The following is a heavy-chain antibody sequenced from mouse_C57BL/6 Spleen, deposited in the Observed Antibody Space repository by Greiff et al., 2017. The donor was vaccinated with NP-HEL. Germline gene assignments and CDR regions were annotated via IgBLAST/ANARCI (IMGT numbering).Heavy chain of an antibody. D-gene: IGHD1-1*01. V-gene: IGHV5-4*01. Sequence: EVQGVESGGGLVKPGGSLKLSCAASGFTFSSYAMSWVRQTPEKRLEWVATISDGGSYTYYPDNVKGRFTISRDNAKNNLYLQMSHLKSEDTAMYYCAREGNTLVSYYFDYWGQGTTLTVSS. CDR1: GFTFSSYA. CDR3: AREGNTLVSYYFDY. CDR2: ISDGGSYT. J-gene: IGHJ2*01.